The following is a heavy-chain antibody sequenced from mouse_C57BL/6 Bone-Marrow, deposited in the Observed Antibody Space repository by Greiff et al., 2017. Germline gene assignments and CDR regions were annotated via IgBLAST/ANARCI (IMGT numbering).Heavy chain of an antibody. J-gene: IGHJ3*01. CDR1: GYAFSSSW. V-gene: IGHV1-82*01. CDR3: ARGGDDAWFAD. CDR2: IYPGDGDT. D-gene: IGHD2-2*01. Sequence: VKVVESGPELVKPGASVKISCKASGYAFSSSWMNWVKQRPGKGLEWIGRIYPGDGDTNYNGEFKGKATLTADKSSSTAYMQLSSLTSEDSAVYFCARGGDDAWFADWGQGTLVTVSA.